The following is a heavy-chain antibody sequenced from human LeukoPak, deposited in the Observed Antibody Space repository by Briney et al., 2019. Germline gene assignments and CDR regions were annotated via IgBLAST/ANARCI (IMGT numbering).Heavy chain of an antibody. V-gene: IGHV4-59*01. J-gene: IGHJ4*02. CDR2: IYYSGST. Sequence: SETLSLTCTVSGGSISSYYWSWLRQPPGKGLEWIGYIYYSGSTNYNPSLKSRVTISVDTSKNQFSLKLSSVTAADTAVYYCARFDCSGGSCYIVNWGQGTLVTVSS. CDR3: ARFDCSGGSCYIVN. CDR1: GGSISSYY. D-gene: IGHD2-15*01.